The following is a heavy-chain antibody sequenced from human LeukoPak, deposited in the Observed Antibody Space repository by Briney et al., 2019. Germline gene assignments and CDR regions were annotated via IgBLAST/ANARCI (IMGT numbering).Heavy chain of an antibody. Sequence: GGSLRLSCAASGFTFSSYSMNWVRQAPGKGLEWVSSISSSSSYIYYADSVKGRFTISRDNAKNSLYLQMNSLGAEDTAVYYCASYPYSGSYFFDYWGQGTLVTVSS. J-gene: IGHJ4*02. D-gene: IGHD1-26*01. CDR1: GFTFSSYS. CDR2: ISSSSSYI. CDR3: ASYPYSGSYFFDY. V-gene: IGHV3-21*01.